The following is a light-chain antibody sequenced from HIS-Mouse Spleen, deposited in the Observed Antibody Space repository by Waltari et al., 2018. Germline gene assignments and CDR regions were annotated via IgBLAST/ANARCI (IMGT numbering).Light chain of an antibody. Sequence: SYELTQPPSVSVSPVQTARITCSGDALPKKYPYWYQQKAGQAPVLVIYEDSKRPSGIPERFSGSSSGTMATLTISGAQVEDEADYYCYSTDSSGNHRVFGGGTKLTVL. CDR1: ALPKKY. CDR3: YSTDSSGNHRV. CDR2: EDS. V-gene: IGLV3-10*01. J-gene: IGLJ2*01.